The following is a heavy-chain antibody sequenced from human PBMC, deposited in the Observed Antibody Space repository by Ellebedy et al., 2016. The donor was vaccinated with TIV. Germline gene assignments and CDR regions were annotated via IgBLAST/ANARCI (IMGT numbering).Heavy chain of an antibody. V-gene: IGHV3-30-3*01. CDR1: GFTFSSYA. CDR2: ISYDGSNQ. Sequence: GESLKISCAASGFTFSSYAMHWVRQAPGKGLEWVAVISYDGSNQYYADSVKGRFTISRDNSKNTLYLQMNSLRAEDTAVYYCARDFSMIPDYWGQGTLVTVSS. CDR3: ARDFSMIPDY. D-gene: IGHD2/OR15-2a*01. J-gene: IGHJ4*02.